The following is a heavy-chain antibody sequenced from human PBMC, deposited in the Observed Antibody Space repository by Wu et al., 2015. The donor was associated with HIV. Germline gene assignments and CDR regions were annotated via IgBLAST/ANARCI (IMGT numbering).Heavy chain of an antibody. CDR2: INPNSDST. V-gene: IGHV1-2*02. CDR3: ARPYSGYAYDVFDV. D-gene: IGHD5-12*01. Sequence: QVQLVQSGAEVKRPGASVKVSCKASGYTFTGYYMHWVRRAPGQGLEWVGWINPNSDSTNYAQKFQGRVTMTSDTSISTAYMELSSLRSDDTAVYYCARPYSGYAYDVFDVWGQGTMVSVSS. J-gene: IGHJ3*01. CDR1: GYTFTGYY.